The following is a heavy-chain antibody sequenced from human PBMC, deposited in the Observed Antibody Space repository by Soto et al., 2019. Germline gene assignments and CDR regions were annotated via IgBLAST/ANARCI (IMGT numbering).Heavy chain of an antibody. CDR1: GGSFSGYY. CDR3: ARGATSLAY. J-gene: IGHJ4*02. V-gene: IGHV4-34*01. D-gene: IGHD3-16*01. CDR2: INHSGST. Sequence: QVQLQQWGAELLKPSETLSLTCAVYGGSFSGYYWSWIRQPPGKGLEWIGEINHSGSTNYNPSLKSRVTISVDTSKYQFSLKLSSVTAADTAVYYCARGATSLAYWGQGTLVTVSS.